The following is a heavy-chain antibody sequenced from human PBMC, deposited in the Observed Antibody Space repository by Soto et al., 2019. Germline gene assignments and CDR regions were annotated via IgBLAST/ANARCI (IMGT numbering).Heavy chain of an antibody. CDR2: IIPIFGTA. CDR3: SRGGEGYFDWLLPN. D-gene: IGHD3-9*01. Sequence: SVKVSCKASGGTFSSYAIRWVRQAPGQGLEWMGGIIPIFGTANYAQKFQGRVTITAAKSTRPAYMELRSLRSEDTAVYYCSRGGEGYFDWLLPNWCQGTLVTVSS. J-gene: IGHJ4*02. V-gene: IGHV1-69*06. CDR1: GGTFSSYA.